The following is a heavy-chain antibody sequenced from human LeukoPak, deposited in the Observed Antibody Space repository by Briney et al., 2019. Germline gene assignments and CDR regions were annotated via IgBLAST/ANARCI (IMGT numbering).Heavy chain of an antibody. Sequence: LETLSLTCAVYGGSFSGYYWSWIRQPPGKGLEWIGEINHSGSTNYNPSLKSRVTISVDKSKNQFSLKLSSVTAADTAVYYCARVPYLYYYDSSSFDYWGQGTLVTVSS. CDR3: ARVPYLYYYDSSSFDY. CDR2: INHSGST. V-gene: IGHV4-34*01. J-gene: IGHJ4*02. D-gene: IGHD3-22*01. CDR1: GGSFSGYY.